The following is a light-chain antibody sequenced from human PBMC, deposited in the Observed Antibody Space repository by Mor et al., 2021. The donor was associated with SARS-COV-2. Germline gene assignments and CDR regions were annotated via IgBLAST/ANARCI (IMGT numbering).Light chain of an antibody. CDR3: QQYDNLSCT. V-gene: IGKV3-15*01. Sequence: TRATGFPDRFSGSGSGTELTLTISILQTEDFAVYYCQQYDNLSCTFAQGTKLEIK. J-gene: IGKJ2*02.